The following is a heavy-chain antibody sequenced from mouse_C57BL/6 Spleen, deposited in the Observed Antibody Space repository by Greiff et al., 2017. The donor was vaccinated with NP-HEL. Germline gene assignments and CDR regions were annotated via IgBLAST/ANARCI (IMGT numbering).Heavy chain of an antibody. Sequence: QVQLQQPGAELVKPGASVKLSCTASGFTFTSYWMHWVQQTPGQGLEWIGMIHPNSGSTNYNEKFKSKATLTVDKASSTDSMQLSSLTSEDSAVYYGARWDGSRYSAKDYWGQGTSVTVSS. CDR2: IHPNSGST. CDR1: GFTFTSYW. V-gene: IGHV1-64*01. CDR3: ARWDGSRYSAKDY. J-gene: IGHJ4*01. D-gene: IGHD1-1*01.